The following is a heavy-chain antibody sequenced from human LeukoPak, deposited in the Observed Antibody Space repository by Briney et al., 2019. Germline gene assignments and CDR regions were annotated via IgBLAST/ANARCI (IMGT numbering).Heavy chain of an antibody. CDR3: ARDYVWGSHPGGY. CDR2: MNPNSGNT. D-gene: IGHD3-16*01. Sequence: ASVKVSCKASGYTFTSYDINWVRQATGQGLEWMGWMNPNSGNTGYAQKFQGRVTITRNTSISTAYMELRSLRSDDTAVYYCARDYVWGSHPGGYWGQGTLVTVSS. V-gene: IGHV1-8*03. J-gene: IGHJ4*02. CDR1: GYTFTSYD.